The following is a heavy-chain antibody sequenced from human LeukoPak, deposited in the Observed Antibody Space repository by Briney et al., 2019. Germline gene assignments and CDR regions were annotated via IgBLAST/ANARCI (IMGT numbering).Heavy chain of an antibody. Sequence: PGGSLRLSCAASGFTFSLHWMSWIRQAPGKGLEWVSYISSSGSTIYYADSVKGRFTISRDNAKNSLYLQMNSLRAEDTPVYYCAREGGSYYFDYWGQGTLVTVSS. CDR1: GFTFSLHW. CDR3: AREGGSYYFDY. D-gene: IGHD3-16*01. CDR2: ISSSGSTI. J-gene: IGHJ4*02. V-gene: IGHV3-11*01.